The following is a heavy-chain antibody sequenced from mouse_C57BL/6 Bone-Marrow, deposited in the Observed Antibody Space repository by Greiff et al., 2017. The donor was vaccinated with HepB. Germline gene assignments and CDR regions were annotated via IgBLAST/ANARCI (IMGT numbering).Heavy chain of an antibody. CDR2: IHPNSGST. D-gene: IGHD2-5*01. CDR1: GYTFTSYW. J-gene: IGHJ3*01. CDR3: ACYNNVGAWFAD. V-gene: IGHV1-64*01. Sequence: QVQLQQPGAELVKPGASVKLSCKASGYTFTSYWMHWVKQRPGQGLEWIGKIHPNSGSTNYNEKFKSKATLTVDKSSSTAYMQLSSLTSEDSAVYCCACYNNVGAWFADWGQGTMVTVSA.